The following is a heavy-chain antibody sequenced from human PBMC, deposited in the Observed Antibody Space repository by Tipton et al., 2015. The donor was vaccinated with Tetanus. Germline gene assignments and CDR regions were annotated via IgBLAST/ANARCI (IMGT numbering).Heavy chain of an antibody. CDR1: GFTFDDYG. CDR3: ARGSFFGEETFDY. CDR2: INWNGGST. V-gene: IGHV3-20*01. D-gene: IGHD3-10*01. Sequence: SMRLSCAASGFTFDDYGMSWVRQAPGKGLEWVSGINWNGGSTGYADSVKGRFTISRDNAKNSLYLQMSSLRAEDTALYHCARGSFFGEETFDYWGQGTLVTVSS. J-gene: IGHJ4*02.